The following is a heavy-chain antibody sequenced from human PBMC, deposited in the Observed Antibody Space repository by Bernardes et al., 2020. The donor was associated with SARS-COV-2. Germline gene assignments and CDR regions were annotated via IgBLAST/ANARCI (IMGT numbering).Heavy chain of an antibody. CDR2: INPPDSTT. CDR1: GYTFTNSC. J-gene: IGHJ4*02. V-gene: IGHV5-51*01. D-gene: IGHD2-2*02. CDR3: ARQGCDTTSCHTIDY. Sequence: GESLNISCSGSGYTFTNSCIAWVRQISGRGLECMWIINPPDSTTSYRPSSQGQVTMSVDKSINTAYLQWCSLEASDTAMYYCARQGCDTTSCHTIDYWVQGTLFAVSS.